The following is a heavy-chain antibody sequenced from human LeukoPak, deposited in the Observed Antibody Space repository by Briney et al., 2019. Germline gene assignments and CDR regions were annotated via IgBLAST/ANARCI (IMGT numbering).Heavy chain of an antibody. D-gene: IGHD6-6*01. Sequence: GASVKVSCKASGYTFTSYAMHWVRQAPGQRLEWMGWINAGNGNTKNSQKFQGRVTITRDTSASTAYMELSSLRSDDTAVYYCARTAARRFDYWGQGTLVTVSS. CDR2: INAGNGNT. CDR1: GYTFTSYA. V-gene: IGHV1-3*01. J-gene: IGHJ4*02. CDR3: ARTAARRFDY.